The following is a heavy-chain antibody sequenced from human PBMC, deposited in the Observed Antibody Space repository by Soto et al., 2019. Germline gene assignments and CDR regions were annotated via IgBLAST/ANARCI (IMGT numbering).Heavy chain of an antibody. V-gene: IGHV3-23*01. CDR2: ISGNGVST. J-gene: IGHJ6*04. Sequence: VQLLESGGGLVQPGGSLRLSCAASGFTFGSYAMSWVRQAPGKGLEWVSTISGNGVSTYYADSVKGRFTISRDNSRNTLFLQLNSLRAEDTAVYYCANPADYYYVMDVWGKGTTVTVSS. CDR1: GFTFGSYA. CDR3: ANPADYYYVMDV.